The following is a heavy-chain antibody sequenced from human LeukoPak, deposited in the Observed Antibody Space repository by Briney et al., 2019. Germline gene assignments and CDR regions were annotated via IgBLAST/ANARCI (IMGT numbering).Heavy chain of an antibody. CDR2: IYPSDSDT. Sequence: GESLKISCKGSGYTFTKYWIGWVRPMPGKGLEWMGIIYPSDSDTTYSPSFQGQVTISADKSISTAYLQWSSLKASDTAMYYCARLYDSSGYFDYWGQGTLVTVSS. CDR3: ARLYDSSGYFDY. D-gene: IGHD3-22*01. CDR1: GYTFTKYW. V-gene: IGHV5-51*01. J-gene: IGHJ4*02.